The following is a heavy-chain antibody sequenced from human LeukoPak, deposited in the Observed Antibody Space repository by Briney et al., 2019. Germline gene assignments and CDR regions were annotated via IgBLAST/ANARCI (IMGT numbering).Heavy chain of an antibody. V-gene: IGHV3-9*01. CDR3: AVLHYYAMDV. Sequence: GGSQRLSCAASGFTFDDYAMHWVRQAPGKGPEWVSGISWNSGTKGYADSVKGRFTISRDNAKNSLYLQMNSLRGEDAALYYCAVLHYYAMDVWGQGTTVTVSS. CDR2: ISWNSGTK. D-gene: IGHD2-8*01. CDR1: GFTFDDYA. J-gene: IGHJ6*02.